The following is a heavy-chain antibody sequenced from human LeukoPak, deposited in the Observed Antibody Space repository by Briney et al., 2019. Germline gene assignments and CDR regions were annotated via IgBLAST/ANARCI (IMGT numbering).Heavy chain of an antibody. CDR2: ISWNSGSI. J-gene: IGHJ3*02. D-gene: IGHD2-15*01. V-gene: IGHV3-9*01. CDR3: AKDSAVAATRGAFDI. CDR1: GFTFDDYA. Sequence: GGSLRLTCAASGFTFDDYAMHWVRQAPGKGLEWVSGISWNSGSIGYADSVKGRFTISRDNAKNSLYLQMNSLRAEDTALYYCAKDSAVAATRGAFDIWGQGTMVTVSS.